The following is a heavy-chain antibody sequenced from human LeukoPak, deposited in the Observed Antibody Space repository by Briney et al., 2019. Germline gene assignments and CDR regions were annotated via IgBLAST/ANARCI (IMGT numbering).Heavy chain of an antibody. CDR3: ARDRGAFDI. J-gene: IGHJ3*02. Sequence: GGSLRLSCAASGFTFSRFWMSWVRQAPGKGLEWVANIKQDGSEKYYMDSVKGRFTISRDNAKNSLYLQMNSLRAEDTAVYYCARDRGAFDIWGQGTMVTVSS. CDR1: GFTFSRFW. CDR2: IKQDGSEK. V-gene: IGHV3-7*03.